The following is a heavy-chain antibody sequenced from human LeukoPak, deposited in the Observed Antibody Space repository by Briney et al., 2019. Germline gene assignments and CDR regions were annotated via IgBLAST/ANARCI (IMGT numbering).Heavy chain of an antibody. J-gene: IGHJ4*02. V-gene: IGHV3-23*01. CDR1: GFTFSSYA. D-gene: IGHD6-13*01. Sequence: GGSLRLSCAASGFTFSSYAMSWVRQAPGKGLEWVSAISGSGGSTYYADSVKGRFTISRDNSKNTLYLQMNSVRAEDTAVYYCAKDSRAAAGTYYFDYWGQGTLVTVSS. CDR2: ISGSGGST. CDR3: AKDSRAAAGTYYFDY.